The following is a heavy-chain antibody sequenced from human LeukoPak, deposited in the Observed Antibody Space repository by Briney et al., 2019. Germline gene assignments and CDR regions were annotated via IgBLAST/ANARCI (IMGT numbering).Heavy chain of an antibody. CDR1: GYTFTGYY. CDR2: INPSSGGT. CDR3: ARGPSGSDY. Sequence: ASVKVSCKVSGYTFTGYYLHWLRQAPGQGLEWMGRINPSSGGTNYAQKFQGRVTMTRDTSINTAYMALSSLRSDDTAVYYCARGPSGSDYWGQGTLVTVSS. V-gene: IGHV1-2*06. J-gene: IGHJ4*02. D-gene: IGHD3-10*01.